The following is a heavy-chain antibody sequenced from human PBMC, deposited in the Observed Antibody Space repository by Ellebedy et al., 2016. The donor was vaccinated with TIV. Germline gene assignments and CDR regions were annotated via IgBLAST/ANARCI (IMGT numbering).Heavy chain of an antibody. CDR1: GFTFSTYA. CDR2: ISGSGGST. V-gene: IGHV3-23*01. Sequence: GGSLRLSCAASGFTFSTYAMNWVRQAPGKGLEWVSAISGSGGSTYYADSVKGRFTISRDNSKNTLYLQMNSLRAEDTAVYYCAKDSLDSGSYYDYFDYWGQGTLVTVSS. CDR3: AKDSLDSGSYYDYFDY. D-gene: IGHD1-26*01. J-gene: IGHJ4*02.